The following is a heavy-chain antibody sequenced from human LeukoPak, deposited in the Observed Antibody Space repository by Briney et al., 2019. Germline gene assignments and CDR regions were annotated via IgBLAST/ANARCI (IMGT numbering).Heavy chain of an antibody. V-gene: IGHV5-51*01. CDR2: IYPDDSNT. Sequence: GESLKISCKGSGYSFTNYWIGWVRQMPGKGLEWMGIIYPDDSNTKYSPSFQGLVTISADKSISTACLQWSSLKASDTAMYYCARQSITIFGVPRGWFDPWGQGTLVTVSS. D-gene: IGHD3-3*01. CDR3: ARQSITIFGVPRGWFDP. CDR1: GYSFTNYW. J-gene: IGHJ5*02.